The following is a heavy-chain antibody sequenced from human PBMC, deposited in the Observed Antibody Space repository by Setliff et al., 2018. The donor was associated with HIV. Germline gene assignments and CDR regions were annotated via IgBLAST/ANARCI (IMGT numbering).Heavy chain of an antibody. V-gene: IGHV4-4*09. CDR2: IYNPGST. J-gene: IGHJ4*02. CDR3: ARVRFTIIMMLNHSDY. CDR1: GYSISNYY. D-gene: IGHD3-22*01. Sequence: SETLSLTCTVSGYSISNYYWSWVRQPPGKGLEWIGYIYNPGSTNYNTSLKSRVTISVDTSKNQFSLMLTSVTAADTAVYYCARVRFTIIMMLNHSDYWGQGTLVTVSS.